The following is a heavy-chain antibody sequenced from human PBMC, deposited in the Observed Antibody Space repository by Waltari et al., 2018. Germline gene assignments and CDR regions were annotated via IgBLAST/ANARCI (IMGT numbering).Heavy chain of an antibody. J-gene: IGHJ6*02. Sequence: QVQLVQSGAEVKKPGSSVKVSCKASGGTFSRYAISWVRPAPGQGLEWMGGIIPILGIANYAQKFQGRVTITADKSTSTAYMELSSLRSEDTAVYYCARGHPRRTTSYYYYGMDVWGQGTTVTVSS. D-gene: IGHD1-1*01. CDR2: IIPILGIA. CDR1: GGTFSRYA. CDR3: ARGHPRRTTSYYYYGMDV. V-gene: IGHV1-69*10.